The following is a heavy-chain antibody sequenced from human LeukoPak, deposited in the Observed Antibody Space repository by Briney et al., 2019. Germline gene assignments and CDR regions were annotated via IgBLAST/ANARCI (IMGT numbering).Heavy chain of an antibody. J-gene: IGHJ3*02. CDR3: ARPDDYGGKPAAFDI. V-gene: IGHV5-51*01. CDR2: IYPGDSDT. D-gene: IGHD4-23*01. CDR1: GYTFITYW. Sequence: GESLKIFCKGSGYTFITYWIGWVRQMPGKGLEWRGIIYPGDSDTRYSPYLRGQVTISADKSINTAYLQWSSLKASDTAMYYCARPDDYGGKPAAFDIWGQGTMVTVSS.